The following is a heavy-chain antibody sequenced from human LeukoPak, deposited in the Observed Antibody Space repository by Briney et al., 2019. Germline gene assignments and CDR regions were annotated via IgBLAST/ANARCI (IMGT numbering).Heavy chain of an antibody. J-gene: IGHJ4*02. CDR3: ARSNSQYSSLSR. D-gene: IGHD6-6*01. CDR2: INQDGSEK. CDR1: GFTFGTYW. Sequence: GGSLRLSCAASGFTFGTYWMNWVRQAPGKELEWVANINQDGSEKDYVDSVKGRFTISRDNAKNSLYLQMNSLRAEDTAVYYCARSNSQYSSLSRWGQGTLVTVSS. V-gene: IGHV3-7*05.